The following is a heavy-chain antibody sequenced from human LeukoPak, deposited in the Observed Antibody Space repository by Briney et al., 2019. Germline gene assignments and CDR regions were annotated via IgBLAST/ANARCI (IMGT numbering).Heavy chain of an antibody. CDR3: ARDIGDVDAGDWFDS. Sequence: SETLSLTCTVSGGSISSGGYYWSWIRQPPGKGLEWIGYINHSGSTYYNPSLKSRVTISVDRSKNQFSLKLSSVTAADTAVYYCARDIGDVDAGDWFDSWGQGTLVTVSS. D-gene: IGHD2-15*01. CDR2: INHSGST. J-gene: IGHJ5*01. CDR1: GGSISSGGYY. V-gene: IGHV4-30-2*01.